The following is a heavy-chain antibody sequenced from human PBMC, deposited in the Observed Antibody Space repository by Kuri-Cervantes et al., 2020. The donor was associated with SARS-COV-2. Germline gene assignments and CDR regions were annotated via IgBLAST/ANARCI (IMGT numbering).Heavy chain of an antibody. D-gene: IGHD3-22*01. CDR3: ARDLDSSGSPTDYGMDV. CDR2: IYYSGST. V-gene: IGHV4-30-4*01. J-gene: IGHJ6*02. Sequence: SETLSLTCTVSGGSISSGDYYWSWIRQPPGKGLEWIGYIYYSGSTYYNPSLKSRVTISVDTSKNQFSLKLSSVTAADTAVYYCARDLDSSGSPTDYGMDVWGQGTTVTVSS. CDR1: GGSISSGDYY.